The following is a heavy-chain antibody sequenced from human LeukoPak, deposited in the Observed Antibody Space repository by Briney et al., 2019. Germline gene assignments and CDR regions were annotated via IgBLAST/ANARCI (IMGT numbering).Heavy chain of an antibody. CDR3: VKSGGYGLIDY. CDR2: IYSSGST. CDR1: GASISGSGYY. D-gene: IGHD1-26*01. J-gene: IGHJ4*02. Sequence: SETLSLTCAVSGASISGSGYYWGWIRQPPGTGLEWIGNIYSSGSTYYNASLQSRVTISIDTSKNQFSLRLSSVTAADTAMYYCVKSGGYGLIDYWGQGTRVTVSS. V-gene: IGHV4-39*01.